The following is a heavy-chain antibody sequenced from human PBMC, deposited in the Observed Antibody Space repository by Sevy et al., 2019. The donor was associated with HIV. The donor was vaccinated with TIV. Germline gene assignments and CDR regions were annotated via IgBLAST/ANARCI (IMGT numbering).Heavy chain of an antibody. J-gene: IGHJ6*02. CDR1: GFTLSSYW. CDR3: ARDRPYGSVSYYSSGYYYGMDV. Sequence: GGSLRLSCAASGFTLSSYWMHWVRQAPGKGLVWVSRINSDGSGTSYASSVKGRFTISRDNAKNTLSMQMNSLRAEDTAVYYCARDRPYGSVSYYSSGYYYGMDVWGQGTTVTVSS. CDR2: INSDGSGT. V-gene: IGHV3-74*01. D-gene: IGHD3-10*01.